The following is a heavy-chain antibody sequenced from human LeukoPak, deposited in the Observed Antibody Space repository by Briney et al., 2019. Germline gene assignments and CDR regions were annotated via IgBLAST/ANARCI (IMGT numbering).Heavy chain of an antibody. Sequence: PGGSLRLSCAASGFTFSNAWMSWVRQAPGKGLEWVGRIKSKTDGGTTDYAAPVKGRFTISRDDSKNTLYLQMKSLKTEDTAVYYCTTEGGNYDYVWGSYRLTEGGDYWGQGTLVTVSS. CDR3: TTEGGNYDYVWGSYRLTEGGDY. D-gene: IGHD3-16*02. J-gene: IGHJ4*02. CDR2: IKSKTDGGTT. V-gene: IGHV3-15*01. CDR1: GFTFSNAW.